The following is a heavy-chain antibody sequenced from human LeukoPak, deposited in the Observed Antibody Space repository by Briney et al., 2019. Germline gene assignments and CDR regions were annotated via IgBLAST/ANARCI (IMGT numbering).Heavy chain of an antibody. V-gene: IGHV3-15*07. CDR3: TTPRGIPN. CDR1: GFTLSNVW. Sequence: PGGSLRLSCAASGFTLSNVWMNWVRQAPGKGLEWVGRIKSKTDGGTTDYAATVKGRFTISRDESENMIYLEMNSLKIEDTAVYYCTTPRGIPNWGQGTLVTVSS. CDR2: IKSKTDGGTT. J-gene: IGHJ4*02. D-gene: IGHD2-21*01.